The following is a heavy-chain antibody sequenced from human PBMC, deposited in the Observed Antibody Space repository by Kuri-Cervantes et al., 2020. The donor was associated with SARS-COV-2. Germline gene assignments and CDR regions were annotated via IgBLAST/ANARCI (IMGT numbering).Heavy chain of an antibody. J-gene: IGHJ6*02. D-gene: IGHD2-2*01. CDR1: GYSISSRYY. CDR3: ASRVGYCSSTSCYAPYYYGMDV. Sequence: SQTLSLTCAVSGYSISSRYYWAWIRQSPGKGLEWIGTIYHRGSTYYNPSLKSRLTISVDTSKNQFSLKLTSVTAADTAVYYCASRVGYCSSTSCYAPYYYGMDVWGQGTTVTVSS. V-gene: IGHV4-38-2*01. CDR2: IYHRGST.